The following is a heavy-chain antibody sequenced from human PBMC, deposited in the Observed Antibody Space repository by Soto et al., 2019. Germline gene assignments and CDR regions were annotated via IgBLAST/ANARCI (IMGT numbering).Heavy chain of an antibody. CDR3: ARRSSSWYFDY. V-gene: IGHV3-23*01. Sequence: EVQLLESGGGLVQPGGSLRLSCAASGSTFSSYAMNWVRQAPGKGLEWVSVISGSGGSTYYADSVKGRFTISRDNSKNTLYLQMNSLRAEDTAVYYCARRSSSWYFDYWGQGTLVTVSS. CDR1: GSTFSSYA. D-gene: IGHD6-13*01. CDR2: ISGSGGST. J-gene: IGHJ4*02.